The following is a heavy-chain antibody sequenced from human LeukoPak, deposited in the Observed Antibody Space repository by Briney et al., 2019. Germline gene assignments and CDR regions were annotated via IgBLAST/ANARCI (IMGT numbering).Heavy chain of an antibody. D-gene: IGHD3-22*01. CDR3: ARARGSGYYYYFDY. CDR2: IYYSGST. Sequence: SETLSLTCTVSGGSISSYYWSWIRQPPGKGLEWIGYIYYSGSTNYNPSLKSRVTISVDTSKNQFSLKLGSVTAADTAVYYCARARGSGYYYYFDYWGQGTLVTVSS. J-gene: IGHJ4*02. V-gene: IGHV4-59*01. CDR1: GGSISSYY.